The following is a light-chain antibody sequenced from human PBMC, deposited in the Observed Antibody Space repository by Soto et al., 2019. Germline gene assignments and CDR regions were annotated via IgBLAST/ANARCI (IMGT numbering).Light chain of an antibody. Sequence: DIQMTQSPSTLSASVGDSVTITCRASQSISGWLAWYQQKPGKAPKLLIYKASSLRSGVPSRLSGSGSGTDFTLTITSLQPDDFATYYCQQYNSFSYTFGQGTKLEI. V-gene: IGKV1-5*03. CDR2: KAS. CDR1: QSISGW. J-gene: IGKJ2*01. CDR3: QQYNSFSYT.